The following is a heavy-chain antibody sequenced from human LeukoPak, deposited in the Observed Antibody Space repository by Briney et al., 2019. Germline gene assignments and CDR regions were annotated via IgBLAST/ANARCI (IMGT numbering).Heavy chain of an antibody. Sequence: GASVKVSCKASGYTFTNYGISWVRQAPGQGLERVGWISAKNGKTNYAQKVQGRVTMTTDTSTTTAYMELRSLRSDDTAVYFCARGTEWEKNPGYFDSWGQGTLVTVSS. V-gene: IGHV1-18*01. CDR2: ISAKNGKT. CDR3: ARGTEWEKNPGYFDS. D-gene: IGHD1-26*01. J-gene: IGHJ4*02. CDR1: GYTFTNYG.